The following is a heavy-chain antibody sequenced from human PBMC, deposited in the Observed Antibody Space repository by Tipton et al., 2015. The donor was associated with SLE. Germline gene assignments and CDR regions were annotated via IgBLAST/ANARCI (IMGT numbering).Heavy chain of an antibody. D-gene: IGHD6-19*01. Sequence: SLRLSCAASGFPVSRKYMSWVRQAPGKGLEWVSVIYSSGSTYYAASVRGRFTISRDDSRNTLYLQMDSLRVEDTALYYCARTSATGWRDSWGQGTLVTVSS. V-gene: IGHV3-53*05. J-gene: IGHJ4*02. CDR2: IYSSGST. CDR3: ARTSATGWRDS. CDR1: GFPVSRKY.